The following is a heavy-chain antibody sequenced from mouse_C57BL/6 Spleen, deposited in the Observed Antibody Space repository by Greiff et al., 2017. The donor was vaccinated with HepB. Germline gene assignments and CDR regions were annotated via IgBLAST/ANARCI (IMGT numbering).Heavy chain of an antibody. V-gene: IGHV3-6*01. CDR2: ISYDGSN. Sequence: EVKLVESGPGLVKPSQSLSLTCSVTGYSITSGYYWNWIRQFPGNKLEWMGYISYDGSNNYNPSLKNRISITRDTSKNQFFLKLNSVTTEDTATYYCATSNWAWFAYWGQGTLVTVSA. CDR1: GYSITSGYY. CDR3: ATSNWAWFAY. J-gene: IGHJ3*01. D-gene: IGHD4-1*01.